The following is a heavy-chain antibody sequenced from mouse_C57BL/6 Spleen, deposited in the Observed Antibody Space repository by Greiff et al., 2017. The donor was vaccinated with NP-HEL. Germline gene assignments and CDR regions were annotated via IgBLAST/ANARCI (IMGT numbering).Heavy chain of an antibody. CDR1: GYTFTSYG. V-gene: IGHV1-81*01. J-gene: IGHJ4*01. D-gene: IGHD2-5*01. CDR2: IYPRSGNT. Sequence: QVQLKESGAELARPGASVKLSCKASGYTFTSYGISWVKQRTGQGLEWIGEIYPRSGNTYYNEKFKGKATLTADKSSSTAYMELRSLTSEDSAVYFCARRDYSNRYYYAMDYWGQGTSVTVSS. CDR3: ARRDYSNRYYYAMDY.